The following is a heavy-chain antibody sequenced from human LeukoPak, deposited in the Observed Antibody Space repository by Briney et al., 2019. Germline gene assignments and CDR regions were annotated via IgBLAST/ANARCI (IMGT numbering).Heavy chain of an antibody. J-gene: IGHJ4*02. CDR1: GFTFSSYS. V-gene: IGHV3-48*01. CDR3: AKVLSKGGGYYLTDY. D-gene: IGHD3-22*01. CDR2: ISSSSSTI. Sequence: GGSLRLSCAASGFTFSSYSMNWVRQAPGKGLEWVSYISSSSSTIYYADSVKGRFTISRDNAKNSLYLQMNSLRAEDTAVYYCAKVLSKGGGYYLTDYWGQGTLVTVPS.